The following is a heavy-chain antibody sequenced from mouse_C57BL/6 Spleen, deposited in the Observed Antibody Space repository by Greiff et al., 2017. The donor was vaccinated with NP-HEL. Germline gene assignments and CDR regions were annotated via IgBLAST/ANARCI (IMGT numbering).Heavy chain of an antibody. CDR3: ARGSGTRTWFAY. CDR2: IDPSDSYT. J-gene: IGHJ3*01. Sequence: QVQLQQSGAELVMPGASVKLSCKASGYTFTSYWMHWVKQRPGQGLEWIGEIDPSDSYTNYNQKFKGKSTLTVDQSSSTAYMQLRSLTSEDSAVYYCARGSGTRTWFAYRGQGTLVTVSA. CDR1: GYTFTSYW. V-gene: IGHV1-69*01. D-gene: IGHD4-1*01.